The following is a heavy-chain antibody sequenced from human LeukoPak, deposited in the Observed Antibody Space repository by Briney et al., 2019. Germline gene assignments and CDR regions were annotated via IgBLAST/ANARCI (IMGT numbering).Heavy chain of an antibody. CDR3: VRLYGGYEAY. CDR1: GYTFNRYA. CDR2: MNTNIGNS. V-gene: IGHV7-4-1*02. D-gene: IGHD5-12*01. J-gene: IGHJ4*02. Sequence: GASVKVSCKASGYTFNRYAINWVRQAPGQGLEWMGWMNTNIGNSTYAQDFTGRFVFSLDTSVSTAYLQISSLKAEDTAVYYCVRLYGGYEAYWGQGTLVIVSS.